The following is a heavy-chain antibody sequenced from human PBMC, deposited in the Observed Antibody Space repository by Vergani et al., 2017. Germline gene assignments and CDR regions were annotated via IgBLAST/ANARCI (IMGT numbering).Heavy chain of an antibody. V-gene: IGHV1-3*01. Sequence: QVQLVQSGAEVKKPGASVKVSCKASGYTFTSYAMHWVRQAPGQRLEWMGWINAGNGNTKYSQKFQSRVTITRDTSASTAYMELSSLRSEDTAVYYCARPTYYYVDAFDIWGQGTMVTVSS. CDR3: ARPTYYYVDAFDI. CDR2: INAGNGNT. D-gene: IGHD3-10*02. J-gene: IGHJ3*02. CDR1: GYTFTSYA.